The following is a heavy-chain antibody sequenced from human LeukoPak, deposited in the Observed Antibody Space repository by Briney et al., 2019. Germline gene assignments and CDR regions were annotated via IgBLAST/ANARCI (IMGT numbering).Heavy chain of an antibody. D-gene: IGHD6-13*01. CDR3: AKSRYGAAAGRGNWFDP. J-gene: IGHJ5*02. CDR2: IYGSGGST. Sequence: GGSLRLSCAASGFTFSSYAMNWVRRAPGKGLEWVSTIYGSGGSTSYADSVKGRFTISRDNSKNTLYLQVNSLRAEDTAIYYCAKSRYGAAAGRGNWFDPWGQGTLVTVSS. V-gene: IGHV3-23*01. CDR1: GFTFSSYA.